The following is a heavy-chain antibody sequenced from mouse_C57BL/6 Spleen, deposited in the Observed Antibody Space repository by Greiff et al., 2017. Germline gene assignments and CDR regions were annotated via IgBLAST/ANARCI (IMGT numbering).Heavy chain of an antibody. J-gene: IGHJ4*01. CDR3: TRDYSKNAMDY. Sequence: EVKLMESGEGLVKPGGSLKLSCAASGFTFSSYAMSWVRQTPEKRLEWVAYISSGGDYIYYADTVKGRFTISRDNARNTLYLQMSSLKSEDTAMYYCTRDYSKNAMDYWGQGTSVTVSS. CDR2: ISSGGDYI. V-gene: IGHV5-9-1*02. D-gene: IGHD2-5*01. CDR1: GFTFSSYA.